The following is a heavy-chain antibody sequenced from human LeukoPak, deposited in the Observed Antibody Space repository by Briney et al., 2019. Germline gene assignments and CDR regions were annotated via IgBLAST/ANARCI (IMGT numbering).Heavy chain of an antibody. CDR2: IYYSGST. CDR3: ARSERYNSGWYFYFDY. CDR1: VGSISTYY. J-gene: IGHJ4*02. Sequence: SETLSLTCTVSVGSISTYYWSWIRQPPGKGLEWIGYIYYSGSTNYNPSLKSRVTISVDTSKNQFSLNLSAVTAADTAVYYCARSERYNSGWYFYFDYWGQGTLVTVSS. D-gene: IGHD6-19*01. V-gene: IGHV4-59*01.